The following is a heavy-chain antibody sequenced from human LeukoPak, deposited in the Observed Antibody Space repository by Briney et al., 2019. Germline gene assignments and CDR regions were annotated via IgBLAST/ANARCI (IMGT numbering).Heavy chain of an antibody. D-gene: IGHD1-26*01. Sequence: PSETLSLTCAVYGGSFSGYYWSLIRQPPGKGLEWIGEINHSGSTNYNPSLKSRVTISVDTSKNQFSLKLSSVTAADTAVYYCARSPLVGATWVTLDYWGQGTLVTVSS. J-gene: IGHJ4*02. CDR1: GGSFSGYY. V-gene: IGHV4-34*01. CDR3: ARSPLVGATWVTLDY. CDR2: INHSGST.